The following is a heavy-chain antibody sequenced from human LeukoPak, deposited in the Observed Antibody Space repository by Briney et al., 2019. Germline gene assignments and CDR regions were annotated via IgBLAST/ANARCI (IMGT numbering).Heavy chain of an antibody. Sequence: GASVKVSCKASGYTFTGYYMHWVRQAPGQGLEWMGWINPNSGGTNYAQKFQGRVTMTRDTSISTAYMELSRLRSDDTAVYYCARDFCGGSCYWFDPWGQGTLVTVSS. CDR3: ARDFCGGSCYWFDP. CDR1: GYTFTGYY. D-gene: IGHD2-15*01. J-gene: IGHJ5*02. CDR2: INPNSGGT. V-gene: IGHV1-2*02.